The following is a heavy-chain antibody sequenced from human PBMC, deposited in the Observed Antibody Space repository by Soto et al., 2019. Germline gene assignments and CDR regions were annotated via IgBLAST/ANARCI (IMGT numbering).Heavy chain of an antibody. D-gene: IGHD3-10*01. Sequence: SETLSLTCTVSGGSVSSNSYYWGWIRQPPGKGLEWIGNVYYNGNTWYNPSLLSRVTISVDTSKNQFSLNLRSVTAADTAVYFCARWVGKYHFDHWGQGTLVTVSS. J-gene: IGHJ4*02. V-gene: IGHV4-39*01. CDR3: ARWVGKYHFDH. CDR1: GGSVSSNSYY. CDR2: VYYNGNT.